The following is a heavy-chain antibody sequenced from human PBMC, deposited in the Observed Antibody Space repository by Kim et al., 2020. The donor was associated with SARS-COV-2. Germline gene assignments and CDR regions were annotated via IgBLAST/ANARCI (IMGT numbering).Heavy chain of an antibody. Sequence: SVKVSCKASGGTFSSYAISWVRQAPGQGLEWMGGIIPIFGTANYAQKFQGRVTITADESTSTAYMELSSLRSEETAVYYCAGDYTLLTEGDDAFDIWGHGTTVTVSS. D-gene: IGHD3-16*01. CDR2: IIPIFGTA. CDR3: AGDYTLLTEGDDAFDI. V-gene: IGHV1-69*13. CDR1: GGTFSSYA. J-gene: IGHJ3*02.